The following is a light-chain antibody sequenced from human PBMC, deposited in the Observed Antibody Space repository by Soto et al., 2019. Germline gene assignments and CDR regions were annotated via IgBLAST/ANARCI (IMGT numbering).Light chain of an antibody. CDR3: QKYNSAPSWT. V-gene: IGKV1-27*01. Sequence: DIQMTQSPSSLSASVGDRVTITCRASQGISNYLAWYQQKPGKVPKLLIYAASTLQSGVPSRFSGSGSGTDFTLTISSLQPEDVATYYCQKYNSAPSWTLGQGTKVDIK. CDR2: AAS. CDR1: QGISNY. J-gene: IGKJ1*01.